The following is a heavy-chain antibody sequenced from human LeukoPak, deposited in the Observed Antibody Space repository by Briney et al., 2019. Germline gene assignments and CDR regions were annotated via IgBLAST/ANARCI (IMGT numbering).Heavy chain of an antibody. CDR3: ASGSGSYRTPYYYMDV. Sequence: GGSLRLSCVASGFTVSSNYMSWVRQAPGKGLEWISAIYSGGSTYYADSVKGRFTISRDNSKNTLYLQMNRLRAEDTAVYYCASGSGSYRTPYYYMDVWGTGTTVTVSS. CDR1: GFTVSSNY. J-gene: IGHJ6*03. CDR2: IYSGGST. D-gene: IGHD3-10*01. V-gene: IGHV3-53*01.